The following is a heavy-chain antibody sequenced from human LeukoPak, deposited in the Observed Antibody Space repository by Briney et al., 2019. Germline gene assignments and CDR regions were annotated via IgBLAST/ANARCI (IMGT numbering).Heavy chain of an antibody. J-gene: IGHJ4*02. CDR1: GFTFSTYA. V-gene: IGHV3-23*01. CDR3: AKEVDYYDSSGYYSTNFDY. Sequence: GGSLRLSCAASGFTFSTYAMSWVRQAPGKGLEWVSTISSSGGSTYYADSVKGRFTISRDNSKNALYLQMNSLGAEDTAVYYCAKEVDYYDSSGYYSTNFDYWGQGTLVTVSS. CDR2: ISSSGGST. D-gene: IGHD3-22*01.